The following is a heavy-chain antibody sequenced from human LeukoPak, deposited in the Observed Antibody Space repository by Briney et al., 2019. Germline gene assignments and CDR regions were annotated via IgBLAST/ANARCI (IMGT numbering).Heavy chain of an antibody. CDR3: AKVLDLDTVLRRFDN. D-gene: IGHD5-18*01. V-gene: IGHV3-23*01. CDR2: ISGNGGRK. Sequence: GGPLRLPCAACGYTFSRYDKSWLRQARGKGLEWVSDISGNGGRKYYADCVKGRFPISRDNSKTTLYLQMNSLRAEDTAVYYCAKVLDLDTVLRRFDNWGQGTLATVSS. CDR1: GYTFSRYD. J-gene: IGHJ5*02.